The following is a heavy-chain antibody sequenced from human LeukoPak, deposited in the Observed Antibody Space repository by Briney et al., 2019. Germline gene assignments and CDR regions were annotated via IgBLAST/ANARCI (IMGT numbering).Heavy chain of an antibody. J-gene: IGHJ4*02. CDR1: GYSFTSYW. CDR3: ARHRYCSGGSCYRLDY. CDR2: IYSGDSDA. D-gene: IGHD2-15*01. V-gene: IGHV5-51*01. Sequence: GESLKISCKGSGYSFTSYWIGWVRQMPGKGLEWMGIIYSGDSDARYSPSFQGQVTISADKPISTAYLQWSSLKASDTAMYYCARHRYCSGGSCYRLDYWGQGTLVSVSS.